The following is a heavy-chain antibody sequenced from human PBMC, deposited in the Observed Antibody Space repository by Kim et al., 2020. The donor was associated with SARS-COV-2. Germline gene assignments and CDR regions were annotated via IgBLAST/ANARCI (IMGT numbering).Heavy chain of an antibody. CDR2: MNPNSGNT. D-gene: IGHD2-15*01. CDR3: ARGYVYCSGGSCYYYGMDV. V-gene: IGHV1-8*01. CDR1: GYTFTSYD. J-gene: IGHJ6*01. Sequence: ASVKVSCKASGYTFTSYDINWVRQATGQGLEWMGWMNPNSGNTGYAQKFQGRVTMTRNTSISTAYMELSSLRSEDTAVYYCARGYVYCSGGSCYYYGMDVWGQATTFTVPS.